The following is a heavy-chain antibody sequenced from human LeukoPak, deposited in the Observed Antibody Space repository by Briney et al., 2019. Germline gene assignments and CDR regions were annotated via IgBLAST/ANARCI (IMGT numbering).Heavy chain of an antibody. CDR1: GFTFSSYS. D-gene: IGHD2-15*01. CDR2: ISSSSSTI. V-gene: IGHV3-48*02. J-gene: IGHJ6*02. Sequence: GGSLRLSCATSGFTFSSYSMNWVRQAPGKGLEWVSYISSSSSTIYYADSVKGRFTISRDNAKNSLYLQMNSLRDEDTAVYYCARVPRYCSGGSCYEYYGMDVWGQGTTVTVSS. CDR3: ARVPRYCSGGSCYEYYGMDV.